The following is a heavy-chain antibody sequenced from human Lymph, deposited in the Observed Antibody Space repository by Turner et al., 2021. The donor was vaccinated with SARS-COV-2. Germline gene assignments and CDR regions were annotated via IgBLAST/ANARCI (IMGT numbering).Heavy chain of an antibody. CDR3: AKGRRFGMDV. V-gene: IGHV3-9*01. CDR2: ISWNSGSI. CDR1: GFTFDEYA. Sequence: EVQLVESGGGLVQPGRSLRLSCAASGFTFDEYAMHWVLQAPGKGLEWVSGISWNSGSIGYADSVKCRFTISRDNAKNSLYLQMNSLRAEDTALYYCAKGRRFGMDVWGQGTTVTVSS. J-gene: IGHJ6*02.